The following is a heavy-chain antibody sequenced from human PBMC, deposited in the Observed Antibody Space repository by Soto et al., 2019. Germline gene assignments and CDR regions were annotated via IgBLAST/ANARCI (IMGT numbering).Heavy chain of an antibody. CDR1: GGAISSSSYY. D-gene: IGHD3-9*01. CDR2: IYYSGST. CDR3: ARQTKYYDILWAYYGMDV. J-gene: IGHJ6*02. V-gene: IGHV4-39*01. Sequence: PSETLSLTCTVSGGAISSSSYYWGWIRQPPGKGLEWIGSIYYSGSTYYNPSLKSRVTISVDTSKNQFSLKLSSVTAADTAVYYCARQTKYYDILWAYYGMDVWGQGTTVT.